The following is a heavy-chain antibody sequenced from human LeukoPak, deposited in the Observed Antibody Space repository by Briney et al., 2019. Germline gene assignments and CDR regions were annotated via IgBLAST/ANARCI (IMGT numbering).Heavy chain of an antibody. D-gene: IGHD2-21*02. CDR2: ISGSGGGT. J-gene: IGHJ4*02. V-gene: IGHV3-23*01. Sequence: GGSLRLSCAASGFTFSSYAMSWVRQAPGKGLEWVSAISGSGGGTYYADSVKGRFTISRDKSKNTLYLQMNSLRAEDTAVYYCAKDLSPYCGGDCYHNEFYFDYWGQGTLVTVSS. CDR1: GFTFSSYA. CDR3: AKDLSPYCGGDCYHNEFYFDY.